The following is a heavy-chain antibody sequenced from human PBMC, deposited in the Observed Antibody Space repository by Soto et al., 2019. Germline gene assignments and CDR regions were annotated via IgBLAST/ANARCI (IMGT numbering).Heavy chain of an antibody. D-gene: IGHD1-1*01. CDR2: IYYSGST. Sequence: PSETLSLTCTFSGDSISSGGYYWSWIRQHPGKGLEWIGYIYYSGSTYYNPSLKSRVTISVDTSKNQFSLKLSSVTAADTAVYYCARDNENWFDPWGQGTLVTVSS. V-gene: IGHV4-31*03. CDR3: ARDNENWFDP. J-gene: IGHJ5*02. CDR1: GDSISSGGYY.